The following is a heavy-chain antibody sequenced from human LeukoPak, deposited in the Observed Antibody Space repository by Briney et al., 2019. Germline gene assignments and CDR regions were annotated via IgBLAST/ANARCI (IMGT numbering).Heavy chain of an antibody. V-gene: IGHV3-7*01. Sequence: PGGSLRLSCAASGFSFRDFWMSWVRQSPGKGLEWVASINQGGSLNYYVDSVKGRFTISRDDAKSSLYVRMDSLRDEGTAVYYCARFGYSGWNLEYWGQGTLVTVSS. CDR2: INQGGSLN. J-gene: IGHJ4*02. CDR1: GFSFRDFW. D-gene: IGHD5-12*01. CDR3: ARFGYSGWNLEY.